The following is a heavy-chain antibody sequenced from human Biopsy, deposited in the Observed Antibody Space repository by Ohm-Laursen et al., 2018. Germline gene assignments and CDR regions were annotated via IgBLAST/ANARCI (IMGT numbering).Heavy chain of an antibody. V-gene: IGHV3-23*01. CDR2: ISSTGNST. D-gene: IGHD4/OR15-4a*01. J-gene: IGHJ2*01. CDR3: AKDRRTMRVWYFDL. Sequence: SLRLSCTASGFTFATYGMSWVRQAPGMGLEWVSSISSTGNSTYYADSVKGRFTISRDNSKNTLYLQLNSLRVEDTALYYCAKDRRTMRVWYFDLWGRGTLVTVSS. CDR1: GFTFATYG.